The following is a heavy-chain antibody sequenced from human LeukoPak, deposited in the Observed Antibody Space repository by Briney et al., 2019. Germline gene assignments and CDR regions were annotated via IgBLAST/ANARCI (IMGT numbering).Heavy chain of an antibody. D-gene: IGHD5/OR15-5a*01. Sequence: ASVKVSCKASGYTFTGYYMHWVRQAPGQGLEWMGWINPNSGGTNYAQKFQGRVTMTRDTSISTAYMELSRLRSDDTAVYYCARPLGSTGVYGYWGQGTLVTVSS. V-gene: IGHV1-2*02. CDR3: ARPLGSTGVYGY. J-gene: IGHJ4*02. CDR2: INPNSGGT. CDR1: GYTFTGYY.